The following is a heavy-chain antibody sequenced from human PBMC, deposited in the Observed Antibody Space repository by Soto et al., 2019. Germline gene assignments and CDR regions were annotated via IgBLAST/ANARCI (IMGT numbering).Heavy chain of an antibody. CDR1: GYTFTGYY. D-gene: IGHD2-15*01. V-gene: IGHV1-18*04. CDR3: ARRYCSGGSCYPYYYYGMDV. J-gene: IGHJ6*02. CDR2: ISAYNGNT. Sequence: ASVKVSCKASGYTFTGYYMHWVRQAPGQGLEWMGWISAYNGNTNYAQKLQGRVTMTTDTSTSTAYMELRSLRSDDTAVYYCARRYCSGGSCYPYYYYGMDVWGQGTTVTVSS.